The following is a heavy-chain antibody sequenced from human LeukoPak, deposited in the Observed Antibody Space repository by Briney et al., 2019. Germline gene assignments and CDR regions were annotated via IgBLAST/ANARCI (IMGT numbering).Heavy chain of an antibody. CDR2: INPGDSET. CDR3: ARPGYRSRYFDY. J-gene: IGHJ4*02. CDR1: GYIFTSYW. V-gene: IGHV5-51*01. D-gene: IGHD6-19*01. Sequence: GESLKISCKGSGYIFTSYWIGWVRQMPGKGLEWMGIINPGDSETKYSPFFQGQVTISADKSISTAYLQWSSLKASDTAMYYCARPGYRSRYFDYWGQGTLVTVSS.